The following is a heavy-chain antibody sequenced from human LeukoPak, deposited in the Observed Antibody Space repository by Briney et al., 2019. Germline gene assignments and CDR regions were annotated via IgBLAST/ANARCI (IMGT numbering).Heavy chain of an antibody. V-gene: IGHV4-34*01. CDR1: GGSFSGYY. CDR3: ARGIGWPAACYYYYYMDV. D-gene: IGHD2-2*01. Sequence: SETLSLTCAVYGGSFSGYYWSWIRQPPGKGLEWIGEINHRGSTNYNPSLKSRVTISVDTSKNQFSLKLSSVTAADTAVYYCARGIGWPAACYYYYYMDVWGKGTTVTVSS. CDR2: INHRGST. J-gene: IGHJ6*03.